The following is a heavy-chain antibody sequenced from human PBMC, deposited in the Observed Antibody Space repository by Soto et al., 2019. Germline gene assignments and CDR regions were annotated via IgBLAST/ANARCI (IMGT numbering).Heavy chain of an antibody. CDR1: GGSFSGYY. D-gene: IGHD3-9*01. CDR2: INHSGST. J-gene: IGHJ4*02. Sequence: QVQLQQWGAGLLKPSETLSLTCAVYGGSFSGYYWSWIRQPPGKGLEWIGEINHSGSTNYNPSLKRRVTLSVDTSKNQFSLKLSSVTAADTAVYYCARAGGYYDILTGYYRPTKNFDYWGQGTLVTVSS. CDR3: ARAGGYYDILTGYYRPTKNFDY. V-gene: IGHV4-34*01.